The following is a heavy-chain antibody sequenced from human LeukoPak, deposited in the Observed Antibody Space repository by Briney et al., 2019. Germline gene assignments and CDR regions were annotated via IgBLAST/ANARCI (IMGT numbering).Heavy chain of an antibody. CDR3: AKSIFYFGSGIYSTTPFDY. CDR2: ISSSSSYT. CDR1: GFTFSDYY. D-gene: IGHD3-10*01. J-gene: IGHJ4*02. Sequence: GGSLRLSCAASGFTFSDYYMSWIRQAPGKGLEWVSYISSSSSYTNYADSVKGRFTISRDNAKNSLYLQMNSLRAEDTAVYYCAKSIFYFGSGIYSTTPFDYGGQGTLVTVPS. V-gene: IGHV3-11*06.